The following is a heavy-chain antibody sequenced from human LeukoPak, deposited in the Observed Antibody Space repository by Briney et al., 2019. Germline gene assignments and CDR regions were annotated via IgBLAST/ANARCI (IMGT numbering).Heavy chain of an antibody. J-gene: IGHJ5*02. CDR1: GGSISSYY. Sequence: SETLSLTCTVSGGSISSYYWSWIRQPAGKGLEWIGRIYTSGSTNYNPSLKSRVTMSVDTSKNQFSLKLSSVTAADTAVYYCARERYSRGWYVWFDPWGQGTLVTVSS. D-gene: IGHD6-19*01. CDR2: IYTSGST. V-gene: IGHV4-4*07. CDR3: ARERYSRGWYVWFDP.